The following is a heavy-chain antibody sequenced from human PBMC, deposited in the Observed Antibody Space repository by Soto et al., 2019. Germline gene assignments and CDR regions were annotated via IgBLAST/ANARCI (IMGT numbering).Heavy chain of an antibody. CDR3: AGRRGVGGPLFGPHFDY. V-gene: IGHV4-39*01. CDR1: GGSISSSSYY. D-gene: IGHD3-16*01. J-gene: IGHJ4*02. CDR2: IYYSGST. Sequence: QLQLQESGPGLVKPSETLSLTCTVSGGSISSSSYYWGWIRQPPGKGLEWIGSIYYSGSTDYNPSLKSRVTISVDTSKNQFSLKLSSVTAADTAVYYCAGRRGVGGPLFGPHFDYWGQGTLVTVSS.